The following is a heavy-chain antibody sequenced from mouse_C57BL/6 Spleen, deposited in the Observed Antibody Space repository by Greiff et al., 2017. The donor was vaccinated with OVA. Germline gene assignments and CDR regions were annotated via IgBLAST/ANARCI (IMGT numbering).Heavy chain of an antibody. D-gene: IGHD1-1*01. CDR1: GYTFTDYE. V-gene: IGHV1-15*01. CDR2: IDPETGGT. J-gene: IGHJ2*01. Sequence: VKLVESGAELVRPGASVTLSCKASGYTFTDYEMHWVKQTPVHGLEWIGAIDPETGGTAYNQKFKGKAILTADKSSSTAYMELRSLTSEDSAVYYCTRGGSSWGQGTTLTVSS. CDR3: TRGGSS.